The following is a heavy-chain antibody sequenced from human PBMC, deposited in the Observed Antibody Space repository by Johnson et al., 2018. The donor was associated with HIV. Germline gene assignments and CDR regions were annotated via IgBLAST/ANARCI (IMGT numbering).Heavy chain of an antibody. Sequence: EVQLVESGGGLVQPGGSLRLSCAASGFTFDDYAMHWVRQAPGKGLEWVSGISWNSGSIGYADSVKGRFTISRDNAKNSLYLQMNSLRAEDTAVYYCARESLDAFDIWGQGTVVSVST. CDR3: ARESLDAFDI. V-gene: IGHV3-9*01. CDR2: ISWNSGSI. CDR1: GFTFDDYA. J-gene: IGHJ3*02.